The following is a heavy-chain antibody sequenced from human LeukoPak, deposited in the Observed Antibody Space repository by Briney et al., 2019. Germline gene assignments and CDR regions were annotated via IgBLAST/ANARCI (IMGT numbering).Heavy chain of an antibody. CDR3: TRDPNGDYVGAFDM. CDR2: IRGSGGGT. D-gene: IGHD4-17*01. Sequence: GGSLRLSCAASGITFSTYAMTWVRQAPGKGLEWVSSIRGSGGGTDYADSVKGRFTISRDNSRDTLFLQMNSLRAEDTALYYCTRDPNGDYVGAFDMWGPGTMVTVSS. V-gene: IGHV3-23*01. CDR1: GITFSTYA. J-gene: IGHJ3*02.